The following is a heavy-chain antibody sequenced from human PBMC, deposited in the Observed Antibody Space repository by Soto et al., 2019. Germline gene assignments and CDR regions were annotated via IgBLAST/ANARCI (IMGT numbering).Heavy chain of an antibody. CDR2: IYPGVSNT. CDR3: ARHAYDFWSGHPNPRYYYGMDV. V-gene: IGHV5-51*01. CDR1: GYSFTSYW. D-gene: IGHD3-3*01. J-gene: IGHJ6*02. Sequence: GESLKISCKGSGYSFTSYWIGWVRQMPGKDVEWMGIIYPGVSNTIYSPSLQGQVTISVDKSISTAYLQWSSLKATDTAMYYCARHAYDFWSGHPNPRYYYGMDVWGQGTTVTVSS.